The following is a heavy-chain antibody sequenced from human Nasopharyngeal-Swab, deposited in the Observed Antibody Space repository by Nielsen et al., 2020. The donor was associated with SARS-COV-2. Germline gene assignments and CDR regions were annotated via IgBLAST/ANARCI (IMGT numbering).Heavy chain of an antibody. CDR2: FDPEDGET. J-gene: IGHJ4*02. D-gene: IGHD2-2*01. CDR1: GYTLTELS. CDR3: ARYCSSTSCYGFDY. Sequence: ASVKVSCKVSGYTLTELSMHWVRQAPGKGLEWMGGFDPEDGETIYAQKFQGRVTMTEDTSTDTAYMELSSLRSEDTAVYYCARYCSSTSCYGFDYWGQGTLVTVSS. V-gene: IGHV1-24*01.